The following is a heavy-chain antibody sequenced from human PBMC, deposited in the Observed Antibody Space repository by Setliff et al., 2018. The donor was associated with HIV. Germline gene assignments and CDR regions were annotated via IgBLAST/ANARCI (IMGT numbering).Heavy chain of an antibody. CDR1: GGTFSSYA. J-gene: IGHJ6*02. Sequence: SVKVSCKASGGTFSSYAISWVRQAPGQGLEWMGGIIPSFGTANYAQKFQGRVTITTDESTRTAYMELGSLRSEDTAVYYCARADCTNGVCYPALYYYYYYGMDVWGQGTTVTVSS. CDR3: ARADCTNGVCYPALYYYYYYGMDV. CDR2: IIPSFGTA. V-gene: IGHV1-69*05. D-gene: IGHD2-8*01.